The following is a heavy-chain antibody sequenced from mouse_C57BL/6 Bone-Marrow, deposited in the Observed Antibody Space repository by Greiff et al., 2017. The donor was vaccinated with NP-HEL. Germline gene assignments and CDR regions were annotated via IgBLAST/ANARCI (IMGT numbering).Heavy chain of an antibody. CDR1: GFTFSSYA. V-gene: IGHV5-4*03. D-gene: IGHD2-4*01. J-gene: IGHJ3*01. CDR2: ISDGGSYT. Sequence: DVMLVESGGGLVKPGGSLKLSCAASGFTFSSYAMSWVRQTPEKRLEWVATISDGGSYTYYPDNVKGRFTISRDNAKNNLYLQLSHLKSEDTAMYYCAIYYDYDSWFAYWGQGTLVTVSA. CDR3: AIYYDYDSWFAY.